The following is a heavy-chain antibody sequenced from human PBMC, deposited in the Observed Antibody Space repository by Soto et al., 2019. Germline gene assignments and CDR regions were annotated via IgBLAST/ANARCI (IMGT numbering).Heavy chain of an antibody. J-gene: IGHJ4*02. Sequence: SETLSLTCTVSGGSINSYFWSWIRQSPGKGLEWIGHIYYSGSTSYSPSLKSRVSISVDTSKNQFSLEVHSVTAADTAVYYCARAGTNMVQFDYWGQGTLVTVS. CDR3: ARAGTNMVQFDY. V-gene: IGHV4-59*01. D-gene: IGHD3-10*01. CDR1: GGSINSYF. CDR2: IYYSGST.